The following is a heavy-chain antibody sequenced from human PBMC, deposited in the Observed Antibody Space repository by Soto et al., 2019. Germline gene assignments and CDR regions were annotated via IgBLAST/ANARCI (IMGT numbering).Heavy chain of an antibody. CDR2: IIPIFGTA. CDR1: GGTFSSYA. CDR3: ARDNTASGSGELLYNGMDV. J-gene: IGHJ6*02. Sequence: GASVKVSCKASGGTFSSYAISWVRQAPGQGLEWMGGIIPIFGTANYAQKFQGRVTITADESTSTAYMELSSLRSEDTAVYYCARDNTASGSGELLYNGMDVWGQGTTVTVSS. V-gene: IGHV1-69*13. D-gene: IGHD3-10*01.